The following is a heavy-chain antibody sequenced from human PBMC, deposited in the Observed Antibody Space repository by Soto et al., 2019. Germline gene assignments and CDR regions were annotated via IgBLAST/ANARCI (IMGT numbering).Heavy chain of an antibody. CDR2: SSFSGST. CDR3: ARLGINDPYYHLNY. Sequence: QVQLQESGPGLVKPSETLSLICTVSGDSIGSYFWSWVRQPPGKGLEWIAYSSFSGSTKYNPSLKRRVTISVDTYKNQSSLRLSSVTAADTAVYYCARLGINDPYYHLNYWGQGTLVTVAS. CDR1: GDSIGSYF. D-gene: IGHD2-2*01. V-gene: IGHV4-59*01. J-gene: IGHJ4*02.